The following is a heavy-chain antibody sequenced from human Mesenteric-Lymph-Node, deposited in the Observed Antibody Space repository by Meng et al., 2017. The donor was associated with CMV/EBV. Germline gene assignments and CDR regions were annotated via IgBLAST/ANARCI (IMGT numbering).Heavy chain of an antibody. Sequence: GGSLRLSCEASGFTFSNYAMSWVRQAPGKGLEWVSTISGSGGNTYYADSVKGRFTISRDNAKNTLYLQMNNLRAEDTAVYYCARAGGGPGGLDYWGQGALVTVSS. D-gene: IGHD3-16*01. CDR1: GFTFSNYA. CDR3: ARAGGGPGGLDY. V-gene: IGHV3-23*01. J-gene: IGHJ4*02. CDR2: ISGSGGNT.